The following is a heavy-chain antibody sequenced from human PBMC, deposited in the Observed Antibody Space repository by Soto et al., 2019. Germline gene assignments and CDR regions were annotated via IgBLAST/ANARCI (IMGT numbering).Heavy chain of an antibody. CDR2: INSDGSST. CDR3: ARGAHRLLQLALCLDY. D-gene: IGHD6-6*01. CDR1: GFTFSSYW. J-gene: IGHJ4*02. Sequence: EVQLVESGGGLVQPGGSLRLSCAASGFTFSSYWMHWVRQAPGKGLVWVSRINSDGSSTSYADSVKGRFTISRDNAKNTLYLQMNSLRAEDTAVYYCARGAHRLLQLALCLDYWGQGTLVTVSS. V-gene: IGHV3-74*01.